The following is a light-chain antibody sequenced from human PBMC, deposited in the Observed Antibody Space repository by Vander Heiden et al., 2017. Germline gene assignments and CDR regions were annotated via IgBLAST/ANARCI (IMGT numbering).Light chain of an antibody. CDR2: SSN. CDR1: SSNIGSNT. CDR3: AAWDDSLNGL. V-gene: IGLV1-44*01. J-gene: IGLJ3*02. Sequence: QSVLTQPPSASRTPGQRVTISCSGSSSNIGSNTVNWYQQLPGTAPKLLIYSSNQRPSGVPDRFSGSKSGTSASLAISGLQSEDEADYYCAAWDDSLNGLFGGGTKLTVL.